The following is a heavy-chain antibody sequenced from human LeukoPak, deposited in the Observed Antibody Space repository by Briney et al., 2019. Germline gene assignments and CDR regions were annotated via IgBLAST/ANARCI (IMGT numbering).Heavy chain of an antibody. D-gene: IGHD2-2*02. CDR1: GYTFTSYG. Sequence: GASVKVSCKASGYTFTSYGISWVRQAPGQGLEWMGWISAYNGNTNYAQKLQGRVTMTTDTSTSTAYLELRSQRSDDTAVHYCARDPPFVGYCSSTICYIYGMDVWGKRTTLTVSS. V-gene: IGHV1-18*04. CDR2: ISAYNGNT. J-gene: IGHJ6*01. CDR3: ARDPPFVGYCSSTICYIYGMDV.